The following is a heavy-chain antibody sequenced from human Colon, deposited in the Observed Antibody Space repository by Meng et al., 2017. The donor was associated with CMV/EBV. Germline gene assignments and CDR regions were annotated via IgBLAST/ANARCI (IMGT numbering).Heavy chain of an antibody. D-gene: IGHD3-16*01. Sequence: QVHLVETGGDLVKAGGSLRLPCAASEFTFRGDYMHLVRQAPGKGLEWISYVSRDSAIYTKYADSVRGRFTVSRDNAKNSLYLQMNNLRAEDTAVYYCTREGGAKRFDSWGQGTLVTVSS. V-gene: IGHV3-11*06. CDR2: VSRDSAI. CDR3: TREGGAKRFDS. CDR1: EFTFRGDY. J-gene: IGHJ4*02.